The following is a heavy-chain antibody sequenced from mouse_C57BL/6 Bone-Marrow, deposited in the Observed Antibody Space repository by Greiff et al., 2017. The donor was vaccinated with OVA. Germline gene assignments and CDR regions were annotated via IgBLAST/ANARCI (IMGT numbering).Heavy chain of an antibody. CDR3: ADYGSSSHWYFDV. J-gene: IGHJ1*03. CDR1: GYTFTSYW. V-gene: IGHV1-64*01. D-gene: IGHD1-1*01. Sequence: QVQLQQPGAELVKPGASVKLSCKASGYTFTSYWMHWVKQRPGQGLEWIGMIHPNSGSTNYNEKFKSKATLTVDKSSSTAYMQLSSLTSEDSAVYYGADYGSSSHWYFDVWGTGTTVTVSS. CDR2: IHPNSGST.